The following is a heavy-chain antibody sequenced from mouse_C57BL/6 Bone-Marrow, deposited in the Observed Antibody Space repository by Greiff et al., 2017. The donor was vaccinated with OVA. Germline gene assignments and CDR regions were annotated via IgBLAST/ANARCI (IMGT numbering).Heavy chain of an antibody. CDR3: ARGLFLRWGGFAY. CDR1: GYTFTDYN. V-gene: IGHV1-22*01. Sequence: VQLKESGPELVKPGASVKMSCKASGYTFTDYNMHWVKQSHGKSLEWIGYINPNNGGTSYNQKFKGKATLTVNKSSSTAYMELRSLTSEDSAVYYCARGLFLRWGGFAYWGQGTLVTVSA. CDR2: INPNNGGT. J-gene: IGHJ3*01. D-gene: IGHD1-1*01.